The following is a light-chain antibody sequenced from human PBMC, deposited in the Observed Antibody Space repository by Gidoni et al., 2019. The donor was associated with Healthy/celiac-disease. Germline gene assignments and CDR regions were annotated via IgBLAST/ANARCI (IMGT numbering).Light chain of an antibody. CDR3: QQYNSYPYT. Sequence: DIQMTQSPSSLSASVGDRVTITCRASQGISTQLAWFQQKPGRAPTSLIFAASSLQSGVPSKFSGSGSGTDFTLTISSLQPEDFATYYCQQYNSYPYTFGQGTNLEIK. CDR1: QGISTQ. V-gene: IGKV1-16*02. J-gene: IGKJ2*01. CDR2: AAS.